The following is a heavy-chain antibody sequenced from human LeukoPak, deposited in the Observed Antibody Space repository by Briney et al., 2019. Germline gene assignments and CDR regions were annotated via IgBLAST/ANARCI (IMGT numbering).Heavy chain of an antibody. CDR1: GGSITTNKW. D-gene: IGHD2-15*01. Sequence: PSETLSLTCAVSGGSITTNKWWSWVRQSPGKGLEWIAEIYHNGNTNYNPSLKSRVTISVDTSKNQVSLKLNSVTAADTAVYFCTRNGFYSLEYWGQGVRVTVSS. V-gene: IGHV4-4*02. J-gene: IGHJ4*02. CDR2: IYHNGNT. CDR3: TRNGFYSLEY.